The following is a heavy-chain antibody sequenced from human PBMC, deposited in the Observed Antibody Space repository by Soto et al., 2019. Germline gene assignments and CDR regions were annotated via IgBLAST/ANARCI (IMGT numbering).Heavy chain of an antibody. CDR2: INPSGGST. D-gene: IGHD6-13*01. CDR3: ASNRALITADGKSLDY. Sequence: ASVKVSCKASGYTFTSYGISWVRQAPGQGLEWMGIINPSGGSTSYAQRFQGRLTMTRDTSTSTVHMELSSLRSEDTAMYYCASNRALITADGKSLDYWGQGTLVTVSS. V-gene: IGHV1-46*03. CDR1: GYTFTSYG. J-gene: IGHJ4*02.